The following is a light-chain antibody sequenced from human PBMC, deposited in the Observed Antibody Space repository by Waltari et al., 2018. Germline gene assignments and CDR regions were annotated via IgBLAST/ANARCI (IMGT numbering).Light chain of an antibody. CDR3: AAWDDSLSGWV. CDR1: YSNLGSTY. Sequence: QSVLTQPPSASGTPGQRVSLSCSGSYSNLGSTYLSWYQQLPGAAPKLLIYRNNQRPSGVPDRFSASKYGTSASLAISGLRSEDEAVYYCAAWDDSLSGWVFGGGTKLTVL. CDR2: RNN. V-gene: IGLV1-47*01. J-gene: IGLJ3*02.